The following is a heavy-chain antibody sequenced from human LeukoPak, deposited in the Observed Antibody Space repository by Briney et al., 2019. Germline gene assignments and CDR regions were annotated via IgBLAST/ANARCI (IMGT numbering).Heavy chain of an antibody. Sequence: ASVKVSCKASGYTFTGYYMHWVRQAPGQGLEWMGWINPNSGGTNYAQKFQGGVTMTRDTSISTAYMELSRLRSDDTAVYYCARDGSIWFGELLRSDYWGQGTLVTVSS. CDR2: INPNSGGT. CDR3: ARDGSIWFGELLRSDY. J-gene: IGHJ4*02. V-gene: IGHV1-2*02. D-gene: IGHD3-10*01. CDR1: GYTFTGYY.